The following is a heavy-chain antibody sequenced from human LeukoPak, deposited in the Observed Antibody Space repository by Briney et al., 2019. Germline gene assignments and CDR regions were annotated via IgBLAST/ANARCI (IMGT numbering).Heavy chain of an antibody. CDR2: IYPGDSDS. D-gene: IGHD3-16*01. J-gene: IGHJ3*02. V-gene: IGHV5-51*01. CDR3: ARRLGGADVCDI. Sequence: GESLKISCKGSGYSFSSYWIAWVRQMPGKGLEWMGIIYPGDSDSKYSRSFQGQVTTSADKSINTAYLQWSSLKASDSAMYYCARRLGGADVCDIWGQGTMVTVSS. CDR1: GYSFSSYW.